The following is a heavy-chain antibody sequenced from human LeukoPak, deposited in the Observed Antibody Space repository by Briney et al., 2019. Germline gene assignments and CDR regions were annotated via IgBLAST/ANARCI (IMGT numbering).Heavy chain of an antibody. CDR3: ARVTSSRGAIDI. D-gene: IGHD6-13*01. CDR1: GFTFSSYW. CDR2: INSDGSST. V-gene: IGHV3-74*01. J-gene: IGHJ3*02. Sequence: GGSLRLSCAASGFTFSSYWMYWVRQAPGKGLVWVSRINSDGSSTTYAESVKGRFTISRDNAKNTLYRQMNSLRAEDTAVYYCARVTSSRGAIDIWGQGTMVTVSS.